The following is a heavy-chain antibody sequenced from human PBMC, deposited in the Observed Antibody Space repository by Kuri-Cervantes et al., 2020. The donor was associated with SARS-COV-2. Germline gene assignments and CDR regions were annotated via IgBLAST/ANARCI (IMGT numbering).Heavy chain of an antibody. CDR1: GFTVSSNE. CDR3: AKVVSYRYYYYMDV. J-gene: IGHJ6*03. D-gene: IGHD1-26*01. CDR2: ISGGST. V-gene: IGHV3-38-3*01. Sequence: GGSLRLSCAASGFTVSSNEMSWVRQAPGKGLEWVSSISGGSTYYADSRKGRFTISRDNSKNTLHLQMNSLRAEDTAVYYCAKVVSYRYYYYMDVWGKGTTVTVSS.